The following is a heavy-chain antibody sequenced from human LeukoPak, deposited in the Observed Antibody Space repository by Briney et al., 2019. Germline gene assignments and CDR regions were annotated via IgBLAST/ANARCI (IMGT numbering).Heavy chain of an antibody. V-gene: IGHV4-34*01. CDR3: ARETIAAAGNVWGLGMDV. Sequence: SETLSLTCAVYGGSFSGYYWSWIRQPPGKGLEWIGSIYYSGSTYYNLSLKSRVTISVDTSKNQFSLKLSSVTAADTAVYYCARETIAAAGNVWGLGMDVWGQGTTVTVSS. D-gene: IGHD6-13*01. CDR2: IYYSGST. CDR1: GGSFSGYY. J-gene: IGHJ6*02.